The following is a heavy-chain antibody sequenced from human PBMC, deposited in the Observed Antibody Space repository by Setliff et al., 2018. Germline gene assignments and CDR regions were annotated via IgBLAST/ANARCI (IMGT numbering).Heavy chain of an antibody. V-gene: IGHV4-4*02. Sequence: PSETLSLTCTVSGESIRSNNGWNWVRQPPGKGLEWIGDIYQSGTTNYTPSLKSRVTISADTSKNQFSLKLKSVTAADTAVYYCARAPGRNIRGDYWGQGALVTVSS. D-gene: IGHD3-10*01. J-gene: IGHJ4*02. CDR3: ARAPGRNIRGDY. CDR2: IYQSGTT. CDR1: GESIRSNNG.